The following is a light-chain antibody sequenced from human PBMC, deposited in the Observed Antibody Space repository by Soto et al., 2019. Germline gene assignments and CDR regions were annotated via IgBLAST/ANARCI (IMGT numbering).Light chain of an antibody. Sequence: DIQITQSPSTLSASVGDRVTITCRASQSISSWLAWYQQKPGKAPKLLIFDASSLKSGVPSRFRGSGSGTEFTLTISRLQPDDFGTYYCQQYKSYSSPLGQGTKVDIK. V-gene: IGKV1-5*01. CDR2: DAS. CDR1: QSISSW. J-gene: IGKJ1*01. CDR3: QQYKSYSSP.